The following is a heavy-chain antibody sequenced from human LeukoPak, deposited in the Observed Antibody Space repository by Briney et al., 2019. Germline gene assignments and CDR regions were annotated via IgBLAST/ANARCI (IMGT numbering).Heavy chain of an antibody. D-gene: IGHD4-23*01. V-gene: IGHV4-34*01. CDR3: ARGASTVVTPSPTLDY. Sequence: KPSETLSLTCAVYGGSFSGYYWSWICQPPGKGLEWIGEINHSGSTNYNPSLKGRVTISVDTSKNQFSLKLSSVTAADTAVYYCARGASTVVTPSPTLDYWGQGTLVTVSS. CDR2: INHSGST. J-gene: IGHJ4*02. CDR1: GGSFSGYY.